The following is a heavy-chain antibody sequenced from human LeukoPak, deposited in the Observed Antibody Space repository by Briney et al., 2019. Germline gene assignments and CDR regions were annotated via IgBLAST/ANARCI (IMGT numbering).Heavy chain of an antibody. J-gene: IGHJ4*02. CDR2: IYHSGST. CDR3: ARRNYSGSYYVIDY. D-gene: IGHD1-26*01. V-gene: IGHV4-4*02. Sequence: SETLSLTCAVSGGSISSSNWWSWVRQPPGKGLEWIGEIYHSGSTYYNPSLKSRVTISVDTSKNQFSLKLSSVTAADTAVYYCARRNYSGSYYVIDYWGQGTLVTVSS. CDR1: GGSISSSNW.